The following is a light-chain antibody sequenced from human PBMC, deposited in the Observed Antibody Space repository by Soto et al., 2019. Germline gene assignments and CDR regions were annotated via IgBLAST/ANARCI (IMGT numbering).Light chain of an antibody. Sequence: EIGWTQSPGTLSLSPGERATLSCRASQRVSSSYLAWYQQKPGQAPRLLIYGASSRATGIPDRFSGSGSGTDFTLTISRLEPEDFAVYYCQQYGSSLLTFGGGTKVEIK. CDR1: QRVSSSY. CDR3: QQYGSSLLT. V-gene: IGKV3-20*01. J-gene: IGKJ4*02. CDR2: GAS.